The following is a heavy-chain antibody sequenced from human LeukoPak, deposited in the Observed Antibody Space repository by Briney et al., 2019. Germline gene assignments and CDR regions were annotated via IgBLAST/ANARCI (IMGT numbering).Heavy chain of an antibody. CDR3: ARDGAAVAGPLYYYYGMDV. CDR2: INEDVSKK. Sequence: GGSLRLSCAASGFTFSSYWMSWVRQAPGKGLEWVANINEDVSKKYYVDSVKGRLTISRDNAEKSLYLHMDSLRGEDTAVYYCARDGAAVAGPLYYYYGMDVWGQGTTVTVSS. V-gene: IGHV3-7*01. J-gene: IGHJ6*02. CDR1: GFTFSSYW. D-gene: IGHD6-19*01.